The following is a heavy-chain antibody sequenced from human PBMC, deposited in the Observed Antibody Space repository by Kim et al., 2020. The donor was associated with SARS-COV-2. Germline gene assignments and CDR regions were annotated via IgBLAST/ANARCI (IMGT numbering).Heavy chain of an antibody. Sequence: TRYSPSFQGQVTIAADKAISTAYLQWSSLKASDTAMYYCARLCITGKLDYWGQGTLVTVSS. CDR2: T. V-gene: IGHV5-51*01. CDR3: ARLCITGKLDY. J-gene: IGHJ4*02. D-gene: IGHD1-20*01.